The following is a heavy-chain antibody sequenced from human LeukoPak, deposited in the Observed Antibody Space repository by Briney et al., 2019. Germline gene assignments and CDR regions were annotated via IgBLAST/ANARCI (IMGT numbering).Heavy chain of an antibody. CDR3: ASGRPLGFDY. J-gene: IGHJ4*02. CDR2: IYYSGTT. V-gene: IGHV4-59*01. D-gene: IGHD1-26*01. Sequence: SETLSLTCTVSGDSISSYYWTWIRQPPGKGLEWIEYIYYSGTTNYNPSLKSRVTISVDTSKNQFSLKLSSVTAADTAVYYCASGRPLGFDYWGQGTLVTVSS. CDR1: GDSISSYY.